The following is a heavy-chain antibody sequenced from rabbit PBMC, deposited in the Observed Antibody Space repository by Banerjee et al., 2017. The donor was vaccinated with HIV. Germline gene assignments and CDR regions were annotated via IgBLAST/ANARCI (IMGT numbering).Heavy chain of an antibody. CDR1: GFSFSSSYY. V-gene: IGHV1S40*01. CDR3: VRDHYVYGNDLFNL. CDR2: IYTGSGGST. J-gene: IGHJ4*01. Sequence: QSLEESGGDLVQPEGSLTLTCTASGFSFSSSYYMCWVRQAPGKGPEWIACIYTGSGGSTYYASWAKGRFTISKASSTTVTLQMTSLTAADTATYFCVRDHYVYGNDLFNLRGQGTLVTVS. D-gene: IGHD6-1*01.